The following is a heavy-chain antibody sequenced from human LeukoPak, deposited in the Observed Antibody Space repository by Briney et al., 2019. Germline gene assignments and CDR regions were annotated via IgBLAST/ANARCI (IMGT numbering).Heavy chain of an antibody. CDR2: INPSGGST. CDR1: GYTFTSYY. CDR3: ARGGRQLWQSYFDD. Sequence: GASVKVSCKASGYTFTSYYMHWVRQAPGQGLEWMGIINPSGGSTSYAQKFQGRLTMTGDMSTSTFYMELSSLTSEDTAIYYCARGGRQLWQSYFDDWGQGTLVTVSS. V-gene: IGHV1-46*01. J-gene: IGHJ4*03. D-gene: IGHD5-18*01.